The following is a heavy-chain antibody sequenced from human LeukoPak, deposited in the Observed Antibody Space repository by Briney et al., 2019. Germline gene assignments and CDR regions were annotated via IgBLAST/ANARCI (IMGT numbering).Heavy chain of an antibody. Sequence: GGSLRLSCSASGFTFSAYTMSWVRQAPGKRLEWVSYISSSSSTIYYADSVKGRFTISRDNAKNSLYLQMNSLRAEDTAVYYCARDRTATLDYWGQGTLVTVSS. CDR1: GFTFSAYT. J-gene: IGHJ4*02. D-gene: IGHD2-8*02. V-gene: IGHV3-48*04. CDR3: ARDRTATLDY. CDR2: ISSSSSTI.